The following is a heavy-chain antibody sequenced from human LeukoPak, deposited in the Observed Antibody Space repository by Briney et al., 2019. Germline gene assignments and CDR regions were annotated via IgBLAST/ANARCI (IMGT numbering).Heavy chain of an antibody. CDR1: GFTFTAYT. Sequence: PGRSLRLSCTASGFTFTAYTMNWVRQPPGKGPEWVSYIDNGGSVTHYADSVKGRFTVSRDNAENSLYLQMNSLRVEDTAVYYCTRDLEYWSQGVQVTVSS. J-gene: IGHJ4*02. V-gene: IGHV3-48*01. CDR3: TRDLEY. CDR2: IDNGGSVT.